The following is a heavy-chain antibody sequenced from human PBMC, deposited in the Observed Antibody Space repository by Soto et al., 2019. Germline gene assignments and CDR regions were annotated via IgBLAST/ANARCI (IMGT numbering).Heavy chain of an antibody. D-gene: IGHD3-10*01. CDR3: ARDQGIITFEVYSMSYYGMDA. CDR2: VSGYNGDT. V-gene: IGHV1-18*01. Sequence: ASVKVSCKASGYTFTSYIISWVRQAPGQGLEWMGWVSGYNGDTNYAQKLQGRITMTTDTSTSTAYMELRSLRSDDTAVYYCARDQGIITFEVYSMSYYGMDAWRQGTTVTV. CDR1: GYTFTSYI. J-gene: IGHJ6*02.